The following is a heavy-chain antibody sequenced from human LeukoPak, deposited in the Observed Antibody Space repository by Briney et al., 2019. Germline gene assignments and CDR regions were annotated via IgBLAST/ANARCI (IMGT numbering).Heavy chain of an antibody. D-gene: IGHD1-26*01. Sequence: SSETLSLTCTVSGGSISSYYWSWIRQPPGKGLEWIGYIYYSGSTNYNPSLKSRVTISVDTSKNQFSLKLSSVTAADTAVYYCARDHQVGATWDAFDIWGQGTMVTVSS. J-gene: IGHJ3*02. CDR2: IYYSGST. CDR1: GGSISSYY. CDR3: ARDHQVGATWDAFDI. V-gene: IGHV4-59*01.